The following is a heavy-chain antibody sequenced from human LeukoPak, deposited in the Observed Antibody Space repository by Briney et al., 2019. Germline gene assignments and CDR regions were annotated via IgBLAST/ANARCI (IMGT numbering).Heavy chain of an antibody. CDR3: ARDGRLWSSSSSDY. CDR2: ISHGGSNK. CDR1: GFTFSSYG. Sequence: GRSLRLSCAASGFTFSSYGMHWVRQAPGKGLEWVAVISHGGSNKYYTDSVKGRFTISRDNSKNTLYLQMNSLRAEDTAVYYCARDGRLWSSSSSDYWGQGTLVTVSS. V-gene: IGHV3-30*03. J-gene: IGHJ4*02. D-gene: IGHD6-6*01.